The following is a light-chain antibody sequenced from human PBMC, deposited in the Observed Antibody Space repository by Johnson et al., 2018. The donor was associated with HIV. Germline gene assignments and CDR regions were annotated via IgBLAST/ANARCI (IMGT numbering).Light chain of an antibody. CDR1: SSNVGNNY. CDR3: GTWDASLGVNV. Sequence: QSLLTQPPSVSAAPGQKVTISCSGSSSNVGNNYVSWYQCLPGTAPKLLIYDNDSRPSGVPDRFSGSKSGTSATLDITGLQSWDEADYYCGTWDASLGVNVFGPGTKVTVL. V-gene: IGLV1-51*02. J-gene: IGLJ1*01. CDR2: DND.